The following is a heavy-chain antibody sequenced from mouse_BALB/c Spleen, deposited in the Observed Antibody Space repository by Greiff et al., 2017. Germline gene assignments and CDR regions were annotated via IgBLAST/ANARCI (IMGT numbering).Heavy chain of an antibody. Sequence: EVKLQESGPELVKPGASVKISCKASGYSFTGYFMNWVMQSHGKSLEWIGRINPYNGDTFYNQKFKGKASLTVDKSSSTAHMELRSLASEDSAVYYCARKDYGNAMDYWGQGTSVTVSS. D-gene: IGHD1-1*01. CDR1: GYSFTGYF. J-gene: IGHJ4*01. CDR2: INPYNGDT. CDR3: ARKDYGNAMDY. V-gene: IGHV1-20*02.